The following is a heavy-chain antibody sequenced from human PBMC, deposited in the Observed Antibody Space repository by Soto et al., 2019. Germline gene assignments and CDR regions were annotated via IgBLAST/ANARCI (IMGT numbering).Heavy chain of an antibody. Sequence: QVQLVQSGAEVKGPGASVKVSCKASRYTFTAYFIHWGRQAPGQGLEWMGWMNSNKGDTFYAQKFQGRLTMTRDTSINTAYMELSRLRSDDTAVYYCARESYNWNYDYWGQGSLVTVSS. D-gene: IGHD1-20*01. CDR1: RYTFTAYF. CDR2: MNSNKGDT. CDR3: ARESYNWNYDY. V-gene: IGHV1-2*02. J-gene: IGHJ4*02.